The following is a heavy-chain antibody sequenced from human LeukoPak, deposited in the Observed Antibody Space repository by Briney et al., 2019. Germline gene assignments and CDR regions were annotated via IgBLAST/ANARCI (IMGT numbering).Heavy chain of an antibody. V-gene: IGHV1-8*01. Sequence: GASVKVSCKASGYTFTSYDINRVRQATGQGLEWMGWMNPNSGNTGYAQKFQGRVTMTRNTSISTAYMELSSLRSEDTAVYYCARDRSTSPEYGHYYYGMDVWGQGTTVTVSS. CDR3: ARDRSTSPEYGHYYYGMDV. J-gene: IGHJ6*02. CDR1: GYTFTSYD. D-gene: IGHD1-14*01. CDR2: MNPNSGNT.